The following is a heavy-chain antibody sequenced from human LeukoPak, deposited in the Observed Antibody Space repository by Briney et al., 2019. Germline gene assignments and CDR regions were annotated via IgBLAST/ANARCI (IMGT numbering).Heavy chain of an antibody. V-gene: IGHV4-59*01. D-gene: IGHD1-26*01. CDR2: IYYSGNT. CDR1: GGSISSFY. Sequence: SETLSLTCTVSGGSISSFYWSWIRQPPGKGLEWIGYIYYSGNTNYNPSLKNRVTISVDTSKNQFSLKLSSVTAADTAGYYCARGYSGSYGRFDYWGQGTLVTVSS. J-gene: IGHJ4*02. CDR3: ARGYSGSYGRFDY.